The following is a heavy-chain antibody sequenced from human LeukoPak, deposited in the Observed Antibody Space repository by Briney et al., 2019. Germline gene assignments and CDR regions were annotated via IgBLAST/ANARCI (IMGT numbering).Heavy chain of an antibody. CDR1: GGPISSYY. V-gene: IGHV4-59*01. CDR3: ARDHGDYLYYFDY. CDR2: IYYSGST. J-gene: IGHJ4*02. D-gene: IGHD4-17*01. Sequence: SETLSLTCTVSGGPISSYYWSWIRQPPGKGQEWIGYIYYSGSTNYNPSLKSRVTISVDTSKNQFSLKLSSVTAADTAVYYCARDHGDYLYYFDYWGQGTLVTVSS.